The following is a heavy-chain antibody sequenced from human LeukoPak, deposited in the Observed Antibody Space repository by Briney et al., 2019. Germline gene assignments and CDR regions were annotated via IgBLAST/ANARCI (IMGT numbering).Heavy chain of an antibody. J-gene: IGHJ4*02. V-gene: IGHV4-59*01. CDR3: ARDRSSSSPSNYFDY. CDR1: GGSISSYY. Sequence: SETLSLTCTVSGGSISSYYWSWIRQPPGKGLEWIGYIYYSGSTNYNPSLKSRVTISVDTSKNQFSLKLSSVTAADTAVYYCARDRSSSSPSNYFDYWGQGTLVTVSS. D-gene: IGHD6-6*01. CDR2: IYYSGST.